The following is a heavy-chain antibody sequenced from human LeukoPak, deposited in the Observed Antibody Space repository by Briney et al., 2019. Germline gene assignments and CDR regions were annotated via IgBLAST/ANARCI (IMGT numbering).Heavy chain of an antibody. D-gene: IGHD5-12*01. V-gene: IGHV3-21*01. Sequence: PGGSLRLSCTASGFTFSSYSMNWVRQAPGKGLEWVSSISSSSSYIYYADSVKGRFTISRDNAKNSLYLQMNSLRAEDTAVYYCARDIYSGYDYEGSYFYYGMDVWGQGTTVTVSS. CDR3: ARDIYSGYDYEGSYFYYGMDV. CDR1: GFTFSSYS. J-gene: IGHJ6*02. CDR2: ISSSSSYI.